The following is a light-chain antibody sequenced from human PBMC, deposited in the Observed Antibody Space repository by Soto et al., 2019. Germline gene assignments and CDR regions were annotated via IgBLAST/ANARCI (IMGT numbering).Light chain of an antibody. CDR1: RSDVGYYDY. CDR2: EVS. V-gene: IGLV2-14*01. Sequence: QSALTQPASVSGSPGQSITISCTGTRSDVGYYDYVSWYQQHPGKAPKLVIYEVSNRPSGVSNRFSGSKSGNTASLTISGLXXXXXXDYYCSSYTTTYTWMFGGGTKVTV. CDR3: SSYTTTYTWM. J-gene: IGLJ3*02.